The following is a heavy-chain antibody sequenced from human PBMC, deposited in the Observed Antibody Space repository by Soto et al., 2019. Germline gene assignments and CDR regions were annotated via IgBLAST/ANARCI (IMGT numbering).Heavy chain of an antibody. CDR3: ARSQVAARPDYYYYGMDV. V-gene: IGHV3-53*01. Sequence: LRLSFAASVFTGSSNYMSWVRQAPGKGLEWVSVIYSGGSTYYADSVKGRFTISRDNSKNTLYLQMNSLRAEGTAVYYCARSQVAARPDYYYYGMDVWGQGTTVTVSS. D-gene: IGHD6-6*01. J-gene: IGHJ6*02. CDR1: VFTGSSNY. CDR2: IYSGGST.